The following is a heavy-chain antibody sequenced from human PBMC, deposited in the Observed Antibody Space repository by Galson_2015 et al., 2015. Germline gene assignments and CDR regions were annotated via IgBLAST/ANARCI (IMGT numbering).Heavy chain of an antibody. V-gene: IGHV1-46*01. CDR3: ARDLLYFGGSTSSLGGCDP. J-gene: IGHJ5*02. CDR2: INPSGGST. CDR1: GYTFTSYY. Sequence: SVKVSCKASGYTFTSYYMHWVRQAPGQGLEWMGIINPSGGSTSYAQKFQGRVTMTRDTSTSTVYMELSSLRSEDTAVYYCARDLLYFGGSTSSLGGCDPWGQGTLVTVSS. D-gene: IGHD2-2*01.